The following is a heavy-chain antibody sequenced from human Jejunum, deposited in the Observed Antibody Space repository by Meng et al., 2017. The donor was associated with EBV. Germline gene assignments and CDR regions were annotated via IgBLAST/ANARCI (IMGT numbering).Heavy chain of an antibody. Sequence: EVQLVQSGAEVKKPGAIVKIPCKVSGYSFTDYYIHWVQQAPGKGLEWMGLVDPEDGETIYAERFQGRVTITADTSTDTAYMEVSSLRSEDTAIYYCALNWRSRLNSFDPWGQVTLVTVSS. J-gene: IGHJ5*02. V-gene: IGHV1-69-2*01. CDR2: VDPEDGET. D-gene: IGHD2-2*01. CDR1: GYSFTDYY. CDR3: ALNWRSRLNSFDP.